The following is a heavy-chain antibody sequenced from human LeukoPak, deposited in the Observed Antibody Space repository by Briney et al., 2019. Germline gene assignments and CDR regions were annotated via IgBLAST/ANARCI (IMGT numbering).Heavy chain of an antibody. CDR3: ARDGYAGSYLGY. CDR1: GFTFSSYG. CDR2: IWYDGSNK. J-gene: IGHJ4*02. D-gene: IGHD5-12*01. Sequence: AGGSLRLSCAASGFTFSSYGMHWVRQAPGKGLEWVAVIWYDGSNKYYADSVKGRFTIPRDNSKNTLYLQMNSLRAEDTAVYYCARDGYAGSYLGYWGQGTLVTVSS. V-gene: IGHV3-33*01.